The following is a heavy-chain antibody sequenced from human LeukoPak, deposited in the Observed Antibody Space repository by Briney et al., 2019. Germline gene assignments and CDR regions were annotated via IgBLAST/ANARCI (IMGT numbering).Heavy chain of an antibody. D-gene: IGHD3-10*01. CDR1: GFTFSRYW. CDR3: AGSSSGNLLNY. V-gene: IGHV3-74*01. Sequence: GGSLRLSCAASGFTFSRYWMHWVRQAPGEGLVWVSRINSDGSTTTHAGPVEGRFTISRDNAKNTLYLQMNSLRAQDTAVYYCAGSSSGNLLNYWGQGTLVTVSS. J-gene: IGHJ4*02. CDR2: INSDGSTT.